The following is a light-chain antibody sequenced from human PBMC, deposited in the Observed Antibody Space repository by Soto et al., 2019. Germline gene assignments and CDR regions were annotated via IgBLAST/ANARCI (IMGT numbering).Light chain of an antibody. V-gene: IGKV1D-12*01. CDR2: AAS. Sequence: IQMTQSPSSVSASVGDRVTLSCQASQGISRSLAWYQQKPGKAPKLLIYAASSLQSGVPSRFSGSGFGTDFTLTISSLQPEDSAIYYCQQADTFHITFAQGTRLEIK. CDR1: QGISRS. J-gene: IGKJ5*01. CDR3: QQADTFHIT.